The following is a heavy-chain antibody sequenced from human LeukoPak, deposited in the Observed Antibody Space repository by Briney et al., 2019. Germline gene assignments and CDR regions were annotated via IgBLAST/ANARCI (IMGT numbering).Heavy chain of an antibody. J-gene: IGHJ4*02. CDR3: ARGSAGSYCSGGSCYLKDGYYFDY. V-gene: IGHV4-34*01. D-gene: IGHD2-15*01. Sequence: SETLSLTCAVYGGSFSGYYWSWIRQPPGKGLEWIGEINHSESTNYNPSLKSRVTISVDTSKNQFSLKLSSVTAADTAVYYCARGSAGSYCSGGSCYLKDGYYFDYWGQGTLVTVSS. CDR1: GGSFSGYY. CDR2: INHSEST.